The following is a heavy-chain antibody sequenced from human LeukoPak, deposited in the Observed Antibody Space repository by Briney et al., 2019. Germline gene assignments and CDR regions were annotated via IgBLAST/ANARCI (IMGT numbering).Heavy chain of an antibody. CDR2: ISYDGSNK. J-gene: IGHJ1*01. CDR3: ARGYCGGDCYGD. D-gene: IGHD2-21*02. CDR1: GFTFSSYG. V-gene: IGHV3-30*03. Sequence: GGSLRLSCAASGFTFSSYGMHWVRQAPGKGLEWVAVISYDGSNKYYADSVKGRFTISRDNTKNTLYLQMNSLRAEDMAVYYCARGYCGGDCYGDWGQGTLVTVSS.